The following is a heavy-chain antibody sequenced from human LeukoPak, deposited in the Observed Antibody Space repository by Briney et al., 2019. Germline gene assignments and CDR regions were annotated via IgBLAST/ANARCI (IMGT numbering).Heavy chain of an antibody. CDR2: IYYSGST. CDR1: GGSISSGDYY. D-gene: IGHD1-7*01. Sequence: SETLSLTCTVSGGSISSGDYYWSWIRQPPGKGLEWIGYIYYSGSTYYNPSLKSRVTISVDTSKNQFSLKLSSVTAADTAVYYCARDRNYPRAFDIWGQGTMVTVSS. V-gene: IGHV4-30-4*08. J-gene: IGHJ3*02. CDR3: ARDRNYPRAFDI.